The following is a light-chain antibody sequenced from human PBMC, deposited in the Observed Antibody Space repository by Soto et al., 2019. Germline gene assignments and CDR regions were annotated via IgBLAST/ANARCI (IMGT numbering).Light chain of an antibody. J-gene: IGKJ1*01. Sequence: AIQVTQSPSSLSASVGDRVTITCRASQGIRNDLGWYQQKPGRAPKLLIYAATHLQNGVPSRFSGSGFGTDFTLTINSLQPEDFATYYCVQDYDYPWTFGQGTKVDIK. CDR1: QGIRND. V-gene: IGKV1-6*01. CDR2: AAT. CDR3: VQDYDYPWT.